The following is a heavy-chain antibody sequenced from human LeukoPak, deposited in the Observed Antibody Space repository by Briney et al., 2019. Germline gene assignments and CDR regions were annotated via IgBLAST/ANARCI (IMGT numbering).Heavy chain of an antibody. V-gene: IGHV3-74*01. D-gene: IGHD3-10*01. Sequence: GGSLRLSCAASGFTFSSYWMHWVRQAPGKGLVWVSRINSDGSSTSYADSVKGRFTISRDNAKNTLYLQMNSLRAEDTAVYYCARSYYYGSGYDLEDAFDIWGQGTMVTVSS. CDR3: ARSYYYGSGYDLEDAFDI. CDR2: INSDGSST. CDR1: GFTFSSYW. J-gene: IGHJ3*02.